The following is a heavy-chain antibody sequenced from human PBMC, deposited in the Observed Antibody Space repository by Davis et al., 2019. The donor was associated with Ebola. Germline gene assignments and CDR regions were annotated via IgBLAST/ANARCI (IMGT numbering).Heavy chain of an antibody. CDR1: GFTFSNAW. J-gene: IGHJ3*02. D-gene: IGHD3-3*01. Sequence: GESLKISCAASGFTFSNAWMSWVRQAPGKGLEWVGRIKSKTDGGTTDYAAPVKGRFTISRDDSKNTLYLQMNSLKTEDTAVYYCTTGITIFVNDAFDIWGQGTMVTVSS. CDR3: TTGITIFVNDAFDI. V-gene: IGHV3-15*01. CDR2: IKSKTDGGTT.